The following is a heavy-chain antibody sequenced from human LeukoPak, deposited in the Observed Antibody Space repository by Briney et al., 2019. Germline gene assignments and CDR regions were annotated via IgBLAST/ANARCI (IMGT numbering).Heavy chain of an antibody. V-gene: IGHV1-18*01. CDR2: ISTYTGYS. Sequence: ASVKVSCKASGYTFTSSGISWVRPAPGQGLEWMGWISTYTGYSKYAQNLQGRVTMTADTSTSTAYMELSSLRSDDTAVYYCAKNSSGGYSDYWGQGTLVTVSS. CDR3: AKNSSGGYSDY. J-gene: IGHJ4*02. D-gene: IGHD6-19*01. CDR1: GYTFTSSG.